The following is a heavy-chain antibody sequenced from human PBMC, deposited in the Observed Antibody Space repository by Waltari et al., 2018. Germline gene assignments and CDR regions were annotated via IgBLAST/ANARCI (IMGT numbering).Heavy chain of an antibody. CDR2: IRVDGSEK. J-gene: IGHJ4*02. Sequence: EVQLVQSGGGLVQPGGSLRLSCEASGFTFSNYWMSWVRQAPGKGLEGVANIRVDGSEKYYVDSVKGRFTISRDNAKNSLYLQMNSLRAEDTAVYFCAREDSAVAGFDYWGQGTLVSVSS. CDR1: GFTFSNYW. D-gene: IGHD6-19*01. V-gene: IGHV3-7*01. CDR3: AREDSAVAGFDY.